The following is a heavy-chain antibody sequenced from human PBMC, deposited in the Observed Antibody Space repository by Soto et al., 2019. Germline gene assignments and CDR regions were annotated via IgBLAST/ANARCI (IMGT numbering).Heavy chain of an antibody. CDR3: AKKGLGSLATYCTSGDCHYAFDV. D-gene: IGHD2-8*01. J-gene: IGHJ3*01. Sequence: EVQLLESGGGLVRPGGSLRLSCAASGFTFYNYAMNWVRQAPGKGLEWVSTISGGGDGTYYADSVKGRFTISRDNTRNTVYLQTNSLRAADTAVYYCAKKGLGSLATYCTSGDCHYAFDVWGQGTLVTVSS. V-gene: IGHV3-23*01. CDR1: GFTFYNYA. CDR2: ISGGGDGT.